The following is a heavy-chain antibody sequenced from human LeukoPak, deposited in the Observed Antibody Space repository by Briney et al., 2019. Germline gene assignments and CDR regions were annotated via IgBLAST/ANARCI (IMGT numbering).Heavy chain of an antibody. J-gene: IGHJ4*02. Sequence: GGSLRLSCAASGFTFSSYAMSWVRQAPGKGLEWVSAISGSGGSTDYADSVKGRSTIYRDNSKNTLYLQMNSLRAEDTAVYYCAKARVAVAGITYFDYWGEGTLVTVSS. D-gene: IGHD6-19*01. CDR1: GFTFSSYA. V-gene: IGHV3-23*01. CDR3: AKARVAVAGITYFDY. CDR2: ISGSGGST.